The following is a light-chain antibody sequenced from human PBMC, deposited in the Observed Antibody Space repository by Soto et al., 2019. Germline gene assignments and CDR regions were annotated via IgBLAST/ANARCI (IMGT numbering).Light chain of an antibody. CDR2: GTS. V-gene: IGKV3-20*01. Sequence: EIVLTQSPVTLSLSPGERATLSCRASQSVSSSNLAWYQQKTGQAPRLLIYGTSSRATGIPGRFSGSGSGTDFHLTISQPEPEDFAVYYCQQYGTSPPYTFGQGTKLEIK. CDR3: QQYGTSPPYT. CDR1: QSVSSSN. J-gene: IGKJ2*01.